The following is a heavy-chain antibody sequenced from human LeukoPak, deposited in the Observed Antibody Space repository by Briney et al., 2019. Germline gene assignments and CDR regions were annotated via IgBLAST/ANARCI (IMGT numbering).Heavy chain of an antibody. J-gene: IGHJ4*02. Sequence: ASVKVSCKASGYTFTSYGISWVRRAPGQGLEWMGWISAYNGNTNYAQKLQGRVTMTTDTSTSTAYMELRSLRSDDTAVYYCARAKDDYGDYGGSDYWGQGTLVTVSS. CDR2: ISAYNGNT. V-gene: IGHV1-18*01. CDR1: GYTFTSYG. CDR3: ARAKDDYGDYGGSDY. D-gene: IGHD4-17*01.